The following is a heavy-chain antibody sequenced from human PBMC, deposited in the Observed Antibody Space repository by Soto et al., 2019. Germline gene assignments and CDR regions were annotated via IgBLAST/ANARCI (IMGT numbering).Heavy chain of an antibody. CDR2: ISGSGGST. Sequence: EVQLLESGGGLVQPGGSLRLSCAASGFTFSSYAMSWVRQAPGKGLEWVSAISGSGGSTYYADSVKGRFTISRDNSKNTLYLQMNSLRAEDTAVYYCAKDLPREDTTPYDAFDIWGQGTMVTVSS. J-gene: IGHJ3*02. V-gene: IGHV3-23*01. CDR3: AKDLPREDTTPYDAFDI. D-gene: IGHD2-15*01. CDR1: GFTFSSYA.